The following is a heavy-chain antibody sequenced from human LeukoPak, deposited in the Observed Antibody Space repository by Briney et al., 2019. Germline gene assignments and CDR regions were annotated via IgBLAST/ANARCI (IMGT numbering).Heavy chain of an antibody. Sequence: GGSLRLSCAASGFTFSSYSMNWVRQAPGKGLEWVSSISSSSSYIYYADSVKGRFTISRDNAERSLYLQMNSLRADDTAVYYCAREFDGSASGAGYWGQGTLVTVSS. CDR2: ISSSSSYI. CDR3: AREFDGSASGAGY. CDR1: GFTFSSYS. D-gene: IGHD1-26*01. J-gene: IGHJ4*02. V-gene: IGHV3-21*01.